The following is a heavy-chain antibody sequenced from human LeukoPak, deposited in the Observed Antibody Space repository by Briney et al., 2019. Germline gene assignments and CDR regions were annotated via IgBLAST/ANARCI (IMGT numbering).Heavy chain of an antibody. D-gene: IGHD7-27*01. J-gene: IGHJ4*02. V-gene: IGHV3-30-3*01. CDR1: GFTFSRHV. CDR3: ARELTGESLDY. CDR2: VSSDGTNK. Sequence: PGGSLTLSCAVSGFTFSRHVMHWVRQAPGKGLEWVAVVSSDGTNKYYADSVKGRFTISKDNSKNTLYLQMNSLRTEDTAIYYCARELTGESLDYWGQGTPVTVSS.